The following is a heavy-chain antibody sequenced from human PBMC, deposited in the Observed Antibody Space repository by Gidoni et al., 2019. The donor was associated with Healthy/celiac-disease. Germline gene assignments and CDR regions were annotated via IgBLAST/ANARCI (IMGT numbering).Heavy chain of an antibody. Sequence: QVQLQESGPGLVKPSQTLSLTCTVSGGSISSGSYYWSWIRQPAGKGLEWIGRIYTSGSTNYNPSLKSRVTISVDTSKNQFSLKLSSVTAADTAVYYCARDRGITGTTSHYYYYYMDVWGKGTTVTVSS. CDR1: GGSISSGSYY. D-gene: IGHD1-20*01. CDR2: IYTSGST. V-gene: IGHV4-61*02. J-gene: IGHJ6*03. CDR3: ARDRGITGTTSHYYYYYMDV.